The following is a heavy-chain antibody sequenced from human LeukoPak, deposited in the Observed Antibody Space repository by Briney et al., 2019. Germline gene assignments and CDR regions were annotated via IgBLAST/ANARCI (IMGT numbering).Heavy chain of an antibody. D-gene: IGHD3-22*01. J-gene: IGHJ1*01. CDR2: INSDGSST. CDR3: ARDSPGYYDSSGYHNAEYFQH. CDR1: GFTFSSYW. V-gene: IGHV3-74*01. Sequence: GGSLRLSYAASGFTFSSYWMHWVRQAPGKGLVWVSRINSDGSSTNYADSVKGRFTISRDNAKNTLYLQMNSLRAEDTAVYYCARDSPGYYDSSGYHNAEYFQHWGQGTLVTVSS.